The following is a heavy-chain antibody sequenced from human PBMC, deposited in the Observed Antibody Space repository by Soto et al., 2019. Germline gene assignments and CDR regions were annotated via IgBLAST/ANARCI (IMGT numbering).Heavy chain of an antibody. J-gene: IGHJ5*02. D-gene: IGHD6-19*01. V-gene: IGHV3-21*01. CDR2: ISSSSSYI. Sequence: GGSLRLSCAASGFTFSSYSMNWVRQAPWKGLEWVSSISSSSSYIYYADSVKGRFTISRDNAKNSLYLQMNSLRAEDTAVYYCARDRWYSSGWYGNWFDPWGQGTLVTVSS. CDR1: GFTFSSYS. CDR3: ARDRWYSSGWYGNWFDP.